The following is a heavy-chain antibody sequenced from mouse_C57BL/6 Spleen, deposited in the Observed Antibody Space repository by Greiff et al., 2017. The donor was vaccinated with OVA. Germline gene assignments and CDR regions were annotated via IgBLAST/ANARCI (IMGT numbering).Heavy chain of an antibody. CDR1: GYSITSGYY. CDR2: ISYDGSN. V-gene: IGHV3-6*01. CDR3: ARDLGPGYFDY. J-gene: IGHJ2*01. Sequence: ESGPGLVKPSQSLSLTCSVPGYSITSGYYWNWIRQFPGNKLEWMGYISYDGSNNYNPSLKNRISITRDTSKNQFFLKLNSVTTEDTATYYCARDLGPGYFDYWGQGTTLTVSS. D-gene: IGHD4-1*01.